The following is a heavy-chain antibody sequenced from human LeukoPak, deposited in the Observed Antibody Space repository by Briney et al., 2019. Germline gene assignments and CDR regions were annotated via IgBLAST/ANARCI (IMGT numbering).Heavy chain of an antibody. Sequence: GGSLRLSCAASGFTFSSYWMSWVRQAPGKGLEWVANIKQDGSAKYYVDSVKGRFTISRDNAKNSLYLQMNSLRAEDTAVYYCARDPPQYNLPRYYFDYWGQGTLVTVSS. D-gene: IGHD1-1*01. CDR1: GFTFSSYW. V-gene: IGHV3-7*03. CDR2: IKQDGSAK. CDR3: ARDPPQYNLPRYYFDY. J-gene: IGHJ4*02.